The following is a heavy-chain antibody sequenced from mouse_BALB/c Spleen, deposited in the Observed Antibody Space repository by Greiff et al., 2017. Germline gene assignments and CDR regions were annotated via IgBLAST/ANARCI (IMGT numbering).Heavy chain of an antibody. V-gene: IGHV3-2*02. Sequence: DVKLVESGPGLVKPSQSLSLTCTVTGYSITSDYAWNWIRQFPGNKLEWMGYISYSGSTSYNPSLKSRISITRDTSKNQFFLQLNSVTTEDTATYYCARRGYGSSYWYFDVWGAGTTVTVSS. CDR2: ISYSGST. CDR1: GYSITSDYA. CDR3: ARRGYGSSYWYFDV. J-gene: IGHJ1*01. D-gene: IGHD1-1*01.